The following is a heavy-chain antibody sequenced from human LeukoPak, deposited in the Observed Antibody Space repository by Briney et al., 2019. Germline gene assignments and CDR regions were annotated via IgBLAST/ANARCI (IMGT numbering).Heavy chain of an antibody. CDR2: ISSSSSYT. V-gene: IGHV3-11*03. CDR1: GFTFSDYY. Sequence: GGSLRLSCAASGFTFSDYYMSWIRQAPGKGLEWVSYISSSSSYTNYADSVKGRFTISRDNAKNSLYLQMNSLGAEDTAVYYCARCAGFGESCDYWGQGTLVTVSS. J-gene: IGHJ4*02. D-gene: IGHD3-10*01. CDR3: ARCAGFGESCDY.